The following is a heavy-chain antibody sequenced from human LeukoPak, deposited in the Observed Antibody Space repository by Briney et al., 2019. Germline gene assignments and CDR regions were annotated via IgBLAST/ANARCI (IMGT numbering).Heavy chain of an antibody. V-gene: IGHV3-7*04. CDR3: ARGDKFSGDY. CDR2: INQDGGEK. CDR1: GFTFSTYW. J-gene: IGHJ4*02. D-gene: IGHD2-15*01. Sequence: GGPLRLSCAASGFTFSTYWMSWVRQAPGKGLEWVANINQDGGEKYYVDSVKGRFTISRDNAKNSLYLQMNSLRAEDTAVYYCARGDKFSGDYWGQGTLVTVSS.